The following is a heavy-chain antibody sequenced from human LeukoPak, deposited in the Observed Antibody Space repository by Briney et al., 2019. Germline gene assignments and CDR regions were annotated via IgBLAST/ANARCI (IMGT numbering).Heavy chain of an antibody. CDR3: ARDPGSGWYGYAFDI. J-gene: IGHJ3*02. CDR2: INPSGGST. V-gene: IGHV1-46*01. D-gene: IGHD6-19*01. CDR1: GYTFTGYY. Sequence: ASVKVSCKASGYTFTGYYMHWVRQAPGQGLEWMGIINPSGGSTSYAQKFQGRVTMTRDMSTSTVYMELSSLRSEDTAVYYCARDPGSGWYGYAFDIWGQGTMVTVSS.